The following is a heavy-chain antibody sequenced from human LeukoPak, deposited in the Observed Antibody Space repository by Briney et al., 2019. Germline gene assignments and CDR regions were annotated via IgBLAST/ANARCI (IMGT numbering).Heavy chain of an antibody. CDR2: IYYSGST. CDR3: ARQNYDFWSGYYTVPYN. J-gene: IGHJ4*02. CDR1: GFTFSSYV. D-gene: IGHD3-3*01. V-gene: IGHV4-39*01. Sequence: PGGSLRLSCAASGFTFSSYVMNWVRQAPGKGLEWIGSIYYSGSTYYNPSLKSRVTISVDTSKNQFSLKLSSVTAADTAVYYCARQNYDFWSGYYTVPYNWGQGTLVTVSS.